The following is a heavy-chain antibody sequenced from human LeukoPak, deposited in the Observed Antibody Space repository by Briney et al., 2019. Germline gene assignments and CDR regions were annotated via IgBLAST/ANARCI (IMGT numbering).Heavy chain of an antibody. CDR1: GGSISSFY. J-gene: IGHJ4*02. CDR2: IHTSGST. CDR3: ARHHSLGYYVY. Sequence: SETLSLTCTVSGGSISSFYWTWLRQPAGKGLEWIRRIHTSGSTDYNPSLRSRVTMSVDTSKNQFSLQLSAVTAADTAVYFCARHHSLGYYVYWGQGTLVTVSS. D-gene: IGHD3-22*01. V-gene: IGHV4-4*07.